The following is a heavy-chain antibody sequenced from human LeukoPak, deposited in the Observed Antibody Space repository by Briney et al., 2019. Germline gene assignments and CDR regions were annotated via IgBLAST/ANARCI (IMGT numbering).Heavy chain of an antibody. CDR3: ARNDGLWFDP. D-gene: IGHD1-1*01. CDR2: IYTSGST. CDR1: GGSISSYY. J-gene: IGHJ5*02. Sequence: SETLSLTCTVSGGSISSYYWSWIRQPPGKGLEWIGYIYTSGSTNYNPSLKSRVTISVDTSKNQFSLELSSVTAADTAVYYCARNDGLWFDPWGQETLVTVSS. V-gene: IGHV4-4*09.